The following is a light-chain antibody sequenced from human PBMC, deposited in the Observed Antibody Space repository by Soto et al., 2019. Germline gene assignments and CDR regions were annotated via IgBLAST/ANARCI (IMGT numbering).Light chain of an antibody. Sequence: EIVLTQSPGTLSLSPGERATLSCRASQSVSNYLAWYQRKPGQAPRLLIHGASSRATGIPDRFSGSGSGTDFTLTISILEPEDFAVYYCHQYGGSPQTFGPGTKVEIK. CDR3: HQYGGSPQT. CDR2: GAS. J-gene: IGKJ1*01. CDR1: QSVSNY. V-gene: IGKV3-20*01.